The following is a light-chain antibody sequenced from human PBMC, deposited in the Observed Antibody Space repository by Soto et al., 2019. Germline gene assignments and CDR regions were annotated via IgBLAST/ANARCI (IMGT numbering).Light chain of an antibody. V-gene: IGKV3-20*01. Sequence: EIVLTQSPATLSLSPGDTATLSCRATQRVSTYLAWYQQKPGQAPRLLIYDASSRATGIPDRFSGSGSGTDFTLTISRLEPEDFAVYYCQQYGSSLFGGGTKVDIK. CDR1: QRVSTY. CDR3: QQYGSSL. J-gene: IGKJ4*01. CDR2: DAS.